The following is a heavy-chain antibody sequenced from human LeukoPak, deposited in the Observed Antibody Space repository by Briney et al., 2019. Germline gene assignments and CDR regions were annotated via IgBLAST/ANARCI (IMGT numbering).Heavy chain of an antibody. D-gene: IGHD6-6*01. J-gene: IGHJ4*02. CDR2: IYGDETT. CDR1: GASTSRYY. Sequence: SDTLSLTCSVSGASTSRYYWNWIRQPAGKGLEWIGCIYGDETTSFNPSLKSRVSMSVDTSNNHFSLEVRSVTAADTAVYYCARGWSSSSYFNSWGPGFLVTVSS. CDR3: ARGWSSSSYFNS. V-gene: IGHV4-4*07.